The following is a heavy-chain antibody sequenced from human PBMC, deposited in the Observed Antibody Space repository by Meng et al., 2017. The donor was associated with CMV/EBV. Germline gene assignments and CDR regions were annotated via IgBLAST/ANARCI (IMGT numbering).Heavy chain of an antibody. Sequence: SCTVSGDSISSGNYYWSWIRQPPGKGLEWIGYIYYTGRTYYNPSLKSRVTISIDTSKNHFSLRLSSVTAADTAVYYCARALSCDSTNCFRYFDCWGQGTLVTVSS. V-gene: IGHV4-30-4*08. CDR3: ARALSCDSTNCFRYFDC. J-gene: IGHJ4*03. D-gene: IGHD2-2*01. CDR1: GDSISSGNYY. CDR2: IYYTGRT.